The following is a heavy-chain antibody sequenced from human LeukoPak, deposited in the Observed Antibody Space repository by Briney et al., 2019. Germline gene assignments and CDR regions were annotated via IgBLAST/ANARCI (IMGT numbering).Heavy chain of an antibody. CDR2: MYTSGST. V-gene: IGHV4-4*07. D-gene: IGHD1-7*01. CDR3: ARGGGTTWFDP. J-gene: IGHJ5*02. CDR1: GGSIRSYY. Sequence: PETLSLTCTVSGGSIRSYYWSWLRQPAGKGLEWIGRMYTSGSTNYNPSLKSRVTMSVDTSKNQFSLKLRSVTAADTAVYYCARGGGTTWFDPWGQGTLVTVSS.